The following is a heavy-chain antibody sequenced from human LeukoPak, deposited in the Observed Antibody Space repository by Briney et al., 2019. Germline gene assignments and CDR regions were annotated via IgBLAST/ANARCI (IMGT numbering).Heavy chain of an antibody. V-gene: IGHV3-74*01. CDR2: INSDGGST. D-gene: IGHD2-15*01. Sequence: GGSLRLSCAASGFTFSSYWMHWVRQAPGKGLVWVSRINSDGGSTSYADSVKGRFTISRDNAKNTLYLQMNSLRAEDTAVYYCARVRCSGGSCYLFDYWGQGTLVTVSS. J-gene: IGHJ4*02. CDR1: GFTFSSYW. CDR3: ARVRCSGGSCYLFDY.